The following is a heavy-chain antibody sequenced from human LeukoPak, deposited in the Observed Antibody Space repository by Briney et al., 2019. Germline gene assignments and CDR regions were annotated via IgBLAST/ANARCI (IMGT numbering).Heavy chain of an antibody. CDR1: GVSITSSIYH. CDR3: ARPHYCSGSSCSHFDY. CDR2: AYYTGST. J-gene: IGHJ4*02. V-gene: IGHV4-39*02. Sequence: SETLSFTCIVSGVSITSSIYHWGWIRQPPGKGLEWIGNAYYTGSTSYNPSLKSRVTISVDTSKNHFSLKLSSVTAADTAVYYCARPHYCSGSSCSHFDYWGRGTLVTVSS. D-gene: IGHD2-15*01.